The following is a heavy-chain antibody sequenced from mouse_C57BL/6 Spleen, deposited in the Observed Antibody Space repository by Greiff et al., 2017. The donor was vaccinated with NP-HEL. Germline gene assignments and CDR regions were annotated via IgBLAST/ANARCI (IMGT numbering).Heavy chain of an antibody. Sequence: VQVVESGPGLVAPSQSLSITCTVSGFSLTSYGVHWVRQPPGKGLEWLVVIWSDGSTTYNSALKSRLSISKDNSKSQVFLKMNSLQTDDTAMYYCARQRYYGNYVYAMDYWGQGTSVTVSS. CDR2: IWSDGST. CDR1: GFSLTSYG. V-gene: IGHV2-6-1*01. CDR3: ARQRYYGNYVYAMDY. D-gene: IGHD2-1*01. J-gene: IGHJ4*01.